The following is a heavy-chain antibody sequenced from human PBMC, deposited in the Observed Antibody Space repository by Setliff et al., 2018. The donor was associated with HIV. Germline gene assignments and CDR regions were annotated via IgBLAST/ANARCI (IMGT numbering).Heavy chain of an antibody. D-gene: IGHD3-10*01. Sequence: SETLSLTCIVSGGSISSYYWSWIRQPPGKGLEWIGYIYYSGSTNYNPSLKSRVTISVDTSKNQFSLKLSSVTAADTAVYYCARGAELLWFGELHNIPYFDYWGQGTLVTVSS. CDR3: ARGAELLWFGELHNIPYFDY. V-gene: IGHV4-59*01. CDR1: GGSISSYY. J-gene: IGHJ4*02. CDR2: IYYSGST.